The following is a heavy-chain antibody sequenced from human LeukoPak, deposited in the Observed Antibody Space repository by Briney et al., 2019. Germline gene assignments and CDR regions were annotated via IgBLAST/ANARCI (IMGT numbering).Heavy chain of an antibody. CDR1: GFTFSDYA. Sequence: GRSLRLSCTTSGFTFSDYAVSWVRQAPGKGLEWIGFIRNKANGGTTEYAASVKGRFTISRDDSKTIAHLQMSSLKTEDTAVYYCSRVYSSGWASGAFDMWGQGTMVTVSS. CDR3: SRVYSSGWASGAFDM. J-gene: IGHJ3*02. CDR2: IRNKANGGTT. V-gene: IGHV3-49*04. D-gene: IGHD3-22*01.